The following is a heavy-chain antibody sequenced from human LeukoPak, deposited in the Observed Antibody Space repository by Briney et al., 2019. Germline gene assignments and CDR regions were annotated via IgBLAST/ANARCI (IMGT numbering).Heavy chain of an antibody. D-gene: IGHD6-19*01. CDR3: ARDVAVAGEFDY. J-gene: IGHJ4*02. CDR2: ISYDGSNK. CDR1: GFTFSSYA. Sequence: GRSLRLSCAASGFTFSSYAMHWVRQAPGKGLEGVAVISYDGSNKYYADSVKGRFTISRDNSKNTLYLQMNSLRAEDTAVYYCARDVAVAGEFDYWGQGTLVTVSS. V-gene: IGHV3-30-3*01.